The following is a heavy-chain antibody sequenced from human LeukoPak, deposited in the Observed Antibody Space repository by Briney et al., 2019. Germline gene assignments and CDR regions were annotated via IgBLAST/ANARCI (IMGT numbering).Heavy chain of an antibody. CDR2: IYYSGST. V-gene: IGHV4-30-4*01. CDR1: GGSFSGYY. Sequence: SETLSLTCAVYGGSFSGYYWSWIRQPPGKGLEWIGYIYYSGSTYYNPSLKSRVTISVDTSKNQFSLKLSSVTAADTAVYYCARSEYGDYAAIAEYFQHWGQGTLVTVSS. J-gene: IGHJ1*01. D-gene: IGHD4-17*01. CDR3: ARSEYGDYAAIAEYFQH.